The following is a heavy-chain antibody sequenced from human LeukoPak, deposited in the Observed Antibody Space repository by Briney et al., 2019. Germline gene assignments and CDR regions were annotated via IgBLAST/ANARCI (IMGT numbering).Heavy chain of an antibody. J-gene: IGHJ3*02. CDR2: IYPGDSDT. Sequence: GESLKISCKGSGYSFTRYGIGWVRQMPGKGLEWMGIIYPGDSDTRYSPSFQGQVSIPADKSISTAYLQWSSLKASDTAMYYCARRSDGAFDIWGQGTMVTVSS. V-gene: IGHV5-51*01. CDR1: GYSFTRYG. CDR3: ARRSDGAFDI.